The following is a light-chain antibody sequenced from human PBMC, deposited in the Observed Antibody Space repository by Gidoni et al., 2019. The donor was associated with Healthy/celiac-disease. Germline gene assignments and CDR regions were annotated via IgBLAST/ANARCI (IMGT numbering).Light chain of an antibody. J-gene: IGLJ2*01. Sequence: SSVLTQPPSVSVAPGQTARITCGGNNSGSKSVHWYQQKPGQAPVLVVYDDSDRPSGIPERFSGSNSGNTATLTISRVEAGDEADYYCQVWDSSSDHVVFGGGTKLTVL. CDR2: DDS. V-gene: IGLV3-21*02. CDR1: NSGSKS. CDR3: QVWDSSSDHVV.